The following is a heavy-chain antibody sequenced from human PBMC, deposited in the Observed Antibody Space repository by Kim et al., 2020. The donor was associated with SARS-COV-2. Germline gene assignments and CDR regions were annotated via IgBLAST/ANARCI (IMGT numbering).Heavy chain of an antibody. D-gene: IGHD3-10*01. CDR1: GFTFSSYA. J-gene: IGHJ5*02. V-gene: IGHV3-30-3*01. CDR2: ISYDGSNK. Sequence: GGSLRLSCAASGFTFSSYAMHWVRQAPGKGLEWVAVISYDGSNKYYADSVKGRFTISRDNSKNTLYLQMNSLRAEDTAVYYCARAPVLLWFGEFWFDPWGQGTLVTVSS. CDR3: ARAPVLLWFGEFWFDP.